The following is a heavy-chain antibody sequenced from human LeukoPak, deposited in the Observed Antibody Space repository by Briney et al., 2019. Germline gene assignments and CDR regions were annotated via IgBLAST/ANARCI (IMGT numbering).Heavy chain of an antibody. CDR2: INHSGST. D-gene: IGHD6-6*01. V-gene: IGHV4-34*01. CDR1: GGSSSGYY. J-gene: IGHJ4*02. Sequence: PETLSLTCAVYGGSSSGYYWSWIRQPPGKGLEWIGEINHSGSTNYNPSLKSRVTISVGTSKNQFSLKLSSVTAADTAVYYCARRSSSGGDYWGQGTLVTVSS. CDR3: ARRSSSGGDY.